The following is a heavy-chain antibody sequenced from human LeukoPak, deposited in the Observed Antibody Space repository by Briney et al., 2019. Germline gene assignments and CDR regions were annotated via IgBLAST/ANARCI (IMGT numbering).Heavy chain of an antibody. J-gene: IGHJ4*02. CDR1: GFTFSSCA. Sequence: GGSLRLSCAASGFTFSSCAMNWVRQAPGKGLEWVSGISGSGGITHYADSVKGRFTISRDNSKNTLYLQMNSLRAEDTAVYYCAKRGPYDSSGYYFDYWGQGTLVTVSS. D-gene: IGHD3-22*01. CDR3: AKRGPYDSSGYYFDY. V-gene: IGHV3-23*01. CDR2: ISGSGGIT.